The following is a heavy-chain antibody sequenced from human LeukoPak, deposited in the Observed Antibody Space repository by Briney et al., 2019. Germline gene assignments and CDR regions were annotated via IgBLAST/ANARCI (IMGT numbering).Heavy chain of an antibody. CDR2: ISYDGSNK. Sequence: PGGSLRLSCAASGFTFSSYAMHWVRQAPGKGLEWVAVISYDGSNKYYADSVKGRFTISRDNFKNTLYLQMNSLRAEDTAVYYCARDGPAVAGTWYFDYWGQGTLVTVSS. V-gene: IGHV3-30-3*01. J-gene: IGHJ4*02. CDR3: ARDGPAVAGTWYFDY. D-gene: IGHD6-19*01. CDR1: GFTFSSYA.